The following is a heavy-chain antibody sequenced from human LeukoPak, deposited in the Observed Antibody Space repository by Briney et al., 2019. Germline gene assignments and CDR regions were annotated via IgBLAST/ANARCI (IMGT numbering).Heavy chain of an antibody. V-gene: IGHV3-20*04. CDR2: INWNGGST. CDR1: GFTLDDDG. J-gene: IGHJ4*02. CDR3: ARGEGDGNFDY. Sequence: GGSLRLSCAASGFTLDDDGMSWFRQAPGKGLEWVSGINWNGGSTGYADSVKGRFTVSRDNAKNSLYLQMNSLRAEDTALYYCARGEGDGNFDYWGQGTLVTVSS. D-gene: IGHD1-26*01.